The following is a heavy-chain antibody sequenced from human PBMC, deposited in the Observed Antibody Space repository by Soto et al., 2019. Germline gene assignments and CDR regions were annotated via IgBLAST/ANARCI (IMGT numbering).Heavy chain of an antibody. D-gene: IGHD6-13*01. CDR1: GGSISSSQW. CDR3: AREVCPYSIDG. CDR2: VHLGGTT. J-gene: IGHJ5*02. Sequence: QVQLQESGPGVVKPSETLSLTCAVSGGSISSSQWWSWVRQSPGKGLDWIGEVHLGGTTNYNPSLKSRVTISIDKSKNHLSLKLTSVTAADTAVYYCAREVCPYSIDGWGQGTLVTVSS. V-gene: IGHV4-4*02.